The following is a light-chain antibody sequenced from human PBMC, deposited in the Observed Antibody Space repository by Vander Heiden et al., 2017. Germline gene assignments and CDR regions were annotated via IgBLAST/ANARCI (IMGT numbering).Light chain of an antibody. CDR3: QQNNIWPQT. CDR2: AAS. V-gene: IGKV3-15*01. J-gene: IGKJ1*01. CDR1: QRISST. Sequence: EIVITQSSVTLSVSPGERATLSCRASQRISSTLAWYQQKPGQAPRLLIYAASTRATGVPARISGGGSGTEFTLTISSLQSEDFAIYYCQQNNIWPQTFGQGTKLEIK.